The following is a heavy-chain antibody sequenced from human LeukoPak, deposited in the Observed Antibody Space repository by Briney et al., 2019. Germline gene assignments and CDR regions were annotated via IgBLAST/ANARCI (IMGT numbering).Heavy chain of an antibody. CDR2: INPNSGGT. CDR3: ARVGYYESSGYYEY. Sequence: ASVKVSCKASGCTFTSYGISWVRQAPGQGLEWMGRINPNSGGTNYAQKFQGRVTMTRDTSISTVYMELSRLRSDDTAVYYCARVGYYESSGYYEYWGQGTLVTVSS. J-gene: IGHJ4*02. D-gene: IGHD3-22*01. CDR1: GCTFTSYG. V-gene: IGHV1-2*06.